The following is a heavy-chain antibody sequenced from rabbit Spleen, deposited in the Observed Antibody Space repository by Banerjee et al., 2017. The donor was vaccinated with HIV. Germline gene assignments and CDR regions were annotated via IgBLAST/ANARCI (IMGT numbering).Heavy chain of an antibody. CDR3: ARDTGTSFSSYGMDL. J-gene: IGHJ6*01. CDR2: IDSGSSGFT. CDR1: GVSFSGDSY. Sequence: QQLVESGGGLVKPGASLTLTCIASGVSFSGDSYMCWVRQAPGKGLEWIACIDSGSSGFTYFASWAKGRFTISKTSSTTVTLQMTSLTVADTATYFCARDTGTSFSSYGMDLWGPGTLVTVS. D-gene: IGHD7-1*01. V-gene: IGHV1S40*01.